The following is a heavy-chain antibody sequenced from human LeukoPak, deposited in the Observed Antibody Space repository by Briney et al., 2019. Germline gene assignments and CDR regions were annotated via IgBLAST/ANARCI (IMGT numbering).Heavy chain of an antibody. Sequence: GGSLRLSCTASGFTLSSYAMSWVRQAPGKGLEWVSAISGSGGSTYYADSVKGRFTISRDNSKNTLYLQMNSLRAEDTAVYYCAKEVGYSSSYDYWGQGTLVTVSS. V-gene: IGHV3-23*01. CDR3: AKEVGYSSSYDY. J-gene: IGHJ4*02. CDR1: GFTLSSYA. D-gene: IGHD6-13*01. CDR2: ISGSGGST.